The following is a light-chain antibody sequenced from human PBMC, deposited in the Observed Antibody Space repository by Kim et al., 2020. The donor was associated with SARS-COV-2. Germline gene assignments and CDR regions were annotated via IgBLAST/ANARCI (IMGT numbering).Light chain of an antibody. CDR1: SSDVGAYDY. V-gene: IGLV2-14*03. J-gene: IGLJ1*01. CDR2: DVS. CDR3: SSYTGSTTLYV. Sequence: QSALTQPASVSGSPGQSITISCTGTSSDVGAYDYVSWFKQLPGKAPQLVIYDVSYRPSGISNRLSGSKSGNTASLTISGLQTEDEAGYFCSSYTGSTTLYVFGTGTKVTVL.